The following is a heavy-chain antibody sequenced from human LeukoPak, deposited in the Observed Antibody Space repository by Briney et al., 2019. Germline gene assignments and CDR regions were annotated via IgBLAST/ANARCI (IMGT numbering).Heavy chain of an antibody. J-gene: IGHJ4*02. CDR2: ISGSGGST. CDR3: AKFSSSSPADFDY. D-gene: IGHD6-6*01. CDR1: GFTFSSYS. V-gene: IGHV3-23*01. Sequence: GGSLRLSCAASGFTFSSYSMNWVRQAPGKGLEWVSAISGSGGSTYYADSVKGRFTISRDNSKNTLYLPMNSLRAEDTAVYYCAKFSSSSPADFDYWGQGTLVTVSS.